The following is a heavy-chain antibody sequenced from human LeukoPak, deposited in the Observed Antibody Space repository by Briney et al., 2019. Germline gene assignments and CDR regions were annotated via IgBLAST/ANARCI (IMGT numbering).Heavy chain of an antibody. CDR1: GFTFRSYE. Sequence: GGSLRLSCVASGFTFRSYEMNWVRQAPGKGLEWISYIYSTGSTTYYADPVKGRFTISRDNAKNSLYLQMNSLRVEDTAVYYCVRGGYGDYGRGSWGQGTLLTVSS. CDR3: VRGGYGDYGRGS. D-gene: IGHD4-17*01. J-gene: IGHJ5*02. CDR2: IYSTGSTT. V-gene: IGHV3-48*03.